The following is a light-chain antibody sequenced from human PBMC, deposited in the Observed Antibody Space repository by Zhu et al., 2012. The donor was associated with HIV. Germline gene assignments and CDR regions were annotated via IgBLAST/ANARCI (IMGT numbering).Light chain of an antibody. CDR3: QQSYDVPPT. CDR1: QSITSY. Sequence: DIQMTQSPSSLSASVGDRVTITCRASQSITSYCHWYQQKPGKAPELLIEGASFLKSGLPSRFSGSGFGTEFTLTISSLQAEDFATYFCQQSYDVPPTFGQGTKVEIK. CDR2: GAS. V-gene: IGKV1-39*01. J-gene: IGKJ1*01.